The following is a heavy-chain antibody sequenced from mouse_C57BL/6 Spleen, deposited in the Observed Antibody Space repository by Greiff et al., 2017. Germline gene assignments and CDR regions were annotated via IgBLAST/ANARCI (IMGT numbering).Heavy chain of an antibody. J-gene: IGHJ4*01. CDR1: GYAFSSSW. CDR2: IYPGDGDT. Sequence: QVQLQQSGPELVKPGASVKISCKASGYAFSSSWMNWVQQRPGKGLEWIGRIYPGDGDTNSNGKFKGKATLTADKSSSTAYMQLSSLTSEYSAVYFCARSSYLYYAMDYWGQGTSVTVSS. V-gene: IGHV1-82*01. CDR3: ARSSYLYYAMDY. D-gene: IGHD5-5*01.